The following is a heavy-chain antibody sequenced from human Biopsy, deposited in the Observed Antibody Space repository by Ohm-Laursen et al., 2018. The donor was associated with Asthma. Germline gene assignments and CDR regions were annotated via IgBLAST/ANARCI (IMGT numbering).Heavy chain of an antibody. CDR3: ASNTWINVMSWGLGAFDL. CDR1: AASISSNY. V-gene: IGHV4-59*01. J-gene: IGHJ3*01. Sequence: SQTLSRTCSVSAASISSNYYSWIWQPPGTGLEWIGYIYYHGSTKYNPSLKSRVFISVDLSTSHFSLRLTSVTAADTSVYYCASNTWINVMSWGLGAFDLWGHGTRVTVS. D-gene: IGHD2-21*01. CDR2: IYYHGST.